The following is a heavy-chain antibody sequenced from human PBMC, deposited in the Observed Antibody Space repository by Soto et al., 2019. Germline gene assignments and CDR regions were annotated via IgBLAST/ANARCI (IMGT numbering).Heavy chain of an antibody. CDR1: GYTFNNYG. V-gene: IGHV1-18*01. CDR3: ARGGFGGGVDY. CDR2: ISTYNGDT. D-gene: IGHD3-10*01. J-gene: IGHJ4*02. Sequence: QVQLVQSGAEVKKPGASVKVSCKASGYTFNNYGISWVRQAPGQGLEWMGWISTYNGDTNYAQKLQGSVTMPTDTPTTTAYMERRSLTADDTAVYYCARGGFGGGVDYWGQGTLVTVSS.